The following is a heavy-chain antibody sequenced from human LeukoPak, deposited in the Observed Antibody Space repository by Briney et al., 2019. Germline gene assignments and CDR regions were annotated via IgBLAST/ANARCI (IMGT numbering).Heavy chain of an antibody. V-gene: IGHV3-7*01. CDR3: ARDRGIVVVTIGWFDP. J-gene: IGHJ5*02. CDR2: IKQDGSEK. Sequence: GGSLRLSCAASGFTFSSYWMSWVRQAPGKGLEWVANIKQDGSEKYYVDSVKGRFTISRDNAKNSLYLQMNSLRAEDTAVYYCARDRGIVVVTIGWFDPWGQGTLVTVSS. CDR1: GFTFSSYW. D-gene: IGHD3-22*01.